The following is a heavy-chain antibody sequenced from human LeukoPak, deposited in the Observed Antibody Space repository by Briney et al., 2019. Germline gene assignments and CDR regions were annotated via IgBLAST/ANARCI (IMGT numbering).Heavy chain of an antibody. J-gene: IGHJ4*02. CDR1: GFTFSSYA. CDR2: ISGSGGST. CDR3: AKDHFYGIDGFWTGFDY. Sequence: PGGSLRLSCAASGFTFSSYAMSWVRQAPGKGLEWVSAISGSGGSTYYADSVKGRFTISRDNSKNTLYLQMNSLRAEDTAVYYCAKDHFYGIDGFWTGFDYWGQGTLVTVSS. V-gene: IGHV3-23*01. D-gene: IGHD3/OR15-3a*01.